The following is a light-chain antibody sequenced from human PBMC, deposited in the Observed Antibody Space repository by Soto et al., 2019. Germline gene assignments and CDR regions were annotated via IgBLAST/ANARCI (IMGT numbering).Light chain of an antibody. V-gene: IGLV2-14*01. CDR1: SSDVGAYNY. Sequence: QSVLTQPASVSGSPGQSITISCTGTSSDVGAYNYDSWYQQYPGEAPKVIIYDVSHRPAGVSNRFSGSKSGNTASLTISGLHTQDEADYYCSSYTSATTYGFGTGTKVTVL. J-gene: IGLJ1*01. CDR3: SSYTSATTYG. CDR2: DVS.